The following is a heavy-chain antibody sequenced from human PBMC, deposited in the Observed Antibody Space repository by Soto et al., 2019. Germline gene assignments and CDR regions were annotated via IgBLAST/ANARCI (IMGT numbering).Heavy chain of an antibody. J-gene: IGHJ4*02. CDR3: ASQALDTAIFDY. V-gene: IGHV4-34*02. CDR1: GGSFRGYY. CDR2: INHSGST. D-gene: IGHD5-18*01. Sequence: QVQLQQWGAGLLKPSETLSLTCAVYGGSFRGYYWSWIRQPPGKGLEWIGEINHSGSTSYNPSLKSRVTKSADTSKNQFSLKLNSVTAADTAVYYCASQALDTAIFDYWGQGTLVTVSS.